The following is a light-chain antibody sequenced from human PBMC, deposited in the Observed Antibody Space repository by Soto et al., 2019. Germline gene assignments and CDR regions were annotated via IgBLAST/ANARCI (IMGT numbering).Light chain of an antibody. CDR1: QNISRS. V-gene: IGKV3D-15*01. J-gene: IGKJ1*01. CDR2: DTS. CDR3: QQYQNSPRT. Sequence: EIVMTQSPVTLSVSPGERATLSCMASQNISRSLAWYQQKPGQAPRLLIYDTSKRATGIPDRFSGSGSGTDFTLTISRLEPEDFAVYYCQQYQNSPRTFGQGTKVDIK.